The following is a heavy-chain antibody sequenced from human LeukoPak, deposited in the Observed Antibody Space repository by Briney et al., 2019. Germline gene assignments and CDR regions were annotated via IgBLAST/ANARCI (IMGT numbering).Heavy chain of an antibody. V-gene: IGHV3-43*01. J-gene: IGHJ4*02. CDR3: AKGYCSSTSCYADY. CDR1: GFTFDDYT. D-gene: IGHD2-2*01. CDR2: ISWDGGST. Sequence: PGGSLRLSCAASGFTFDDYTMHWVRQAPGKGLEWVSLISWDGGSTYYADSVKGRFTISRDNSKNSLYLQMNSLRTEDTALYYCAKGYCSSTSCYADYWGQGTLVTVSS.